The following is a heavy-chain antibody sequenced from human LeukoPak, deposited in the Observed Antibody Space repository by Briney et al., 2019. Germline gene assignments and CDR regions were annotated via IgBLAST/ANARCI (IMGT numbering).Heavy chain of an antibody. CDR2: ISYDGSNK. CDR1: GFTFDDYA. CDR3: ARGEYYYDSSGYYY. Sequence: GRSLRLSCAVSGFTFDDYAMQWVRQAPGKGLEWVAVISYDGSNKYYADSVKGRFTISRDNSKNTLYLQMNSLRAEDTAVYYCARGEYYYDSSGYYYWGQGTLVTVSS. J-gene: IGHJ4*02. D-gene: IGHD3-22*01. V-gene: IGHV3-30-3*01.